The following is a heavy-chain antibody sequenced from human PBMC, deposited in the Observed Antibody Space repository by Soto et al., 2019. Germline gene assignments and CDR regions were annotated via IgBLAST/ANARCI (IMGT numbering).Heavy chain of an antibody. J-gene: IGHJ3*02. CDR2: TIPIFGTA. CDR1: GGTFSSYA. Sequence: SEKVSCKAAGGTFSSYAISWVRQAPGQGLEWMGGTIPIFGTANYAQKFQGRVTITADKSTSTAYMELSSLRSEDTAVYYCARDLYEGRGPYCGGDCYSGYDAFDIWGQGTMVTVSS. V-gene: IGHV1-69*06. D-gene: IGHD2-21*02. CDR3: ARDLYEGRGPYCGGDCYSGYDAFDI.